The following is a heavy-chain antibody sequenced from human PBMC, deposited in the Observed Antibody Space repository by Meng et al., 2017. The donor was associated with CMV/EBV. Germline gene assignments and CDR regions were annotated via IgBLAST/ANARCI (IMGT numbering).Heavy chain of an antibody. CDR1: GFTFSDYY. Sequence: ASGFTFSDYYMTWVRQAPGKGLEWVSYISSSGGTIYYADSVKGRFTISRDNAKNSLYLQMSSLRAEDTAMYYCARDLLYGEGWFDPWGQGTLVTVSS. D-gene: IGHD4-17*01. V-gene: IGHV3-11*01. CDR3: ARDLLYGEGWFDP. CDR2: ISSSGGTI. J-gene: IGHJ5*02.